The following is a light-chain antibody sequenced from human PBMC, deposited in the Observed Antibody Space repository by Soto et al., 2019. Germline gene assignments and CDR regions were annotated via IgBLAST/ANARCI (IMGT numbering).Light chain of an antibody. CDR2: MGS. V-gene: IGKV2-28*01. CDR3: MQALSTPT. J-gene: IGKJ1*01. Sequence: DIVMTQSPLSLPVTPGEPASISCRSSQSLQHSNGNNYLDWYLQKPGQSPQLLIYMGSNRASGVPDRFSARGSGTDFTLRISRVGAEDVGVYYCMQALSTPTFGQGTKVEIK. CDR1: QSLQHSNGNNY.